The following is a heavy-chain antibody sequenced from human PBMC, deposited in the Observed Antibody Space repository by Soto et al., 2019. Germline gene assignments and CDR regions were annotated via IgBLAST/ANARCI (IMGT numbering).Heavy chain of an antibody. Sequence: EVQLLESGGGLVQPGGSLRLSCAASGFTFSSYAMGWVRQAPGKGLECVSLINSNGVITYYTDSAKGRFTISRDNSMNTLFLQMNSLRAEDTAIYYCAKELTSCCYPGFDSWGQGTLVTVSS. V-gene: IGHV3-23*01. D-gene: IGHD2-2*01. CDR3: AKELTSCCYPGFDS. CDR2: INSNGVIT. CDR1: GFTFSSYA. J-gene: IGHJ4*02.